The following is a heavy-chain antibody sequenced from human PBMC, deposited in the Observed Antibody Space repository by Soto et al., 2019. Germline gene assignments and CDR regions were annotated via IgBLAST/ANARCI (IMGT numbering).Heavy chain of an antibody. CDR2: IIPIFGTA. CDR1: GGTFSSYA. J-gene: IGHJ3*02. D-gene: IGHD3-22*01. Sequence: QVQLVQSGAEVKKPGSSVKVSCKASGGTFSSYAISWVRQAPGQGLEWMGGIIPIFGTANYAQKFQGRVTITADESTSTAYMELSSLRSEDTAVYYCARARLATMIVASGDACDIWGQGTMVTVSS. V-gene: IGHV1-69*01. CDR3: ARARLATMIVASGDACDI.